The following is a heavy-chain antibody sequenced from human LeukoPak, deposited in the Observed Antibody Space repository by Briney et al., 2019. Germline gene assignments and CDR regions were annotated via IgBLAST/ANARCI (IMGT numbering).Heavy chain of an antibody. V-gene: IGHV4-61*01. CDR1: GYSISSGYY. D-gene: IGHD1-26*01. CDR3: ARPIRGRTDYAFDI. CDR2: IYYSGST. Sequence: SETLSLTCTVSGYSISSGYYWSWIRQPPGKGLEWIGYIYYSGSTNYNPSLKSRVTISVDTSKNQFSLKLSSVTAADTAVYYCARPIRGRTDYAFDIWGQGTMVTVSS. J-gene: IGHJ3*02.